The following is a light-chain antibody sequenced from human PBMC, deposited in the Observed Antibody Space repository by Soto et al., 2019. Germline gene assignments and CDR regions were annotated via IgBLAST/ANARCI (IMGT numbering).Light chain of an antibody. Sequence: ETVLTQSPGTLSLSPGERATVSCRASQSVGGSSLAWYQQRPGQAPRLLIYDTSKRATGIPARFSGSGSGTDFTLTISSLEPEDFAVYYCQQRSNWLFGQGTRLEIK. CDR2: DTS. J-gene: IGKJ5*01. CDR1: QSVGGSS. V-gene: IGKV3D-20*02. CDR3: QQRSNWL.